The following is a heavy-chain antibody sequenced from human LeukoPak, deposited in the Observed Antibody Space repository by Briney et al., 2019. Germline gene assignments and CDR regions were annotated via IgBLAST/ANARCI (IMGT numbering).Heavy chain of an antibody. CDR2: INHSGST. CDR1: GGSFSGYY. J-gene: IGHJ4*02. Sequence: SETLSLTCAVYGGSFSGYYWSWIRQPPGKGLEWIGEINHSGSTNYNPSLKSRVTISVDTSKNQFSLKLSSVTAADTAVYYCARGPPKAYDSSGYYDDYWGQGTLVTVSS. V-gene: IGHV4-34*01. CDR3: ARGPPKAYDSSGYYDDY. D-gene: IGHD3-22*01.